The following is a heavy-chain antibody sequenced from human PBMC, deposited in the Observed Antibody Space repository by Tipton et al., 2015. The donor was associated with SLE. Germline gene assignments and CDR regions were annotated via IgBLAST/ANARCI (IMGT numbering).Heavy chain of an antibody. V-gene: IGHV4-4*08. CDR3: ARGYNWPDI. D-gene: IGHD1-20*01. J-gene: IGHJ4*02. CDR2: ISPTGTT. CDR1: GASLIDSH. Sequence: TLSLTCTVSGASLIDSHWGWIREFPGKRLEWIGFISPTGTTNSDPPLKSRVPFSGATSNKQFSLKLTSVTAADTAVYYCARGYNWPDIWGRGSLVTVSS.